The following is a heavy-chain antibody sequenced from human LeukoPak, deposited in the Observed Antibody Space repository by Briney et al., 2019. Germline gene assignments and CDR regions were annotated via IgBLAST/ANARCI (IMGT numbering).Heavy chain of an antibody. CDR3: ARDKAYNSFDP. CDR2: IKEDGSAK. CDR1: GFTFSTSW. J-gene: IGHJ5*02. D-gene: IGHD1-14*01. V-gene: IGHV3-7*01. Sequence: PGGSLRLSCAASGFTFSTSWMTWVRQAPGKGLEWVANIKEDGSAKNYVDFVKGRFTISRDNAKSELYLQMNSLRAEDMAVYYCARDKAYNSFDPWGQGTLVIVSS.